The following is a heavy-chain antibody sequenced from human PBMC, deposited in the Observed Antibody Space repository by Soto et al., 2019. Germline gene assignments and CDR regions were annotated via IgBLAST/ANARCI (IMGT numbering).Heavy chain of an antibody. J-gene: IGHJ5*02. V-gene: IGHV3-23*01. Sequence: GGSLRLPCAASGFTFSSHAMSWVRQAPGKGLEWVSAISGSGGSTYYADSVKGRFTISRDNSKNTLYLQMNSLRAEDTAVYYCAKDPIVVVVAARNWFDPWGQGTLVTVS. CDR3: AKDPIVVVVAARNWFDP. CDR1: GFTFSSHA. CDR2: ISGSGGST. D-gene: IGHD2-15*01.